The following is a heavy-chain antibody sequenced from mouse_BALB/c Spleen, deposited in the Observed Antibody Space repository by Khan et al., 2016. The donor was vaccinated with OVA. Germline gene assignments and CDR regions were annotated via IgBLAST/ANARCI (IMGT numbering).Heavy chain of an antibody. V-gene: IGHV5-6*01. Sequence: VELVESGGDLVKPGGSLKLSCAASGFTFSTYGMSWVRQTPDKRLEWVATVSTGGSYTYYPESVKGRFTISRDNAKNTLYLQMSGLKSEDTAMFYCTRLAYYYDSEGFAYWGQGTLVTVAA. CDR2: VSTGGSYT. CDR3: TRLAYYYDSEGFAY. D-gene: IGHD1-1*01. CDR1: GFTFSTYG. J-gene: IGHJ3*01.